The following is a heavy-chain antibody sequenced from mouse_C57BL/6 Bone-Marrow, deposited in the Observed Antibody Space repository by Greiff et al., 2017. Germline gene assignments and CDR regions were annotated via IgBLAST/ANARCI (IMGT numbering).Heavy chain of an antibody. D-gene: IGHD1-1*01. CDR2: ISSGGSYT. CDR3: ARRVHLSRYFDV. V-gene: IGHV5-6*02. J-gene: IGHJ1*03. Sequence: EVKLMESGGDLVKPGGSLKLSCAASGFTFSSYGMSWVRQTPDKRLEWVATISSGGSYTYYPASVKGRFTIYRDNTKNTLYLQMSSLKSEDTAMDYCARRVHLSRYFDVWGTGTTVTVSS. CDR1: GFTFSSYG.